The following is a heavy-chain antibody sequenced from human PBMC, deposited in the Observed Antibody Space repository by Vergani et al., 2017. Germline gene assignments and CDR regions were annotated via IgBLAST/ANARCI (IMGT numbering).Heavy chain of an antibody. CDR1: GGSFSGYY. V-gene: IGHV4-34*01. CDR2: INHSGST. J-gene: IGHJ4*02. D-gene: IGHD3-3*01. Sequence: QVQLQQWGAGLLKPSETLSLTCAVYGGSFSGYYWSWIRQPPGKGLEWIGEINHSGSTNYNPSLKSRVTISVDTSKNQFSLKLSSVTAADTAVYYCARGRYKDYDFWSGPPRAANFDYWGQGTLVTVSS. CDR3: ARGRYKDYDFWSGPPRAANFDY.